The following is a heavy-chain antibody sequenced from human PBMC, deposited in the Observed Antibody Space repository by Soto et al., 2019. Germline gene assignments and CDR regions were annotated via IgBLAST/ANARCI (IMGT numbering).Heavy chain of an antibody. D-gene: IGHD3-16*02. J-gene: IGHJ3*02. CDR3: ARGILGITFGGVIEGDAFDI. Sequence: GGSLRLSCAASGFTFSDYYMSWIRQAPGKGLEWVSYISSSGSTIYYADSVKGRFTISRDNAKNSLYLQMNSLRAEDTAVYYCARGILGITFGGVIEGDAFDIWGQGTMVTVSS. CDR1: GFTFSDYY. CDR2: ISSSGSTI. V-gene: IGHV3-11*01.